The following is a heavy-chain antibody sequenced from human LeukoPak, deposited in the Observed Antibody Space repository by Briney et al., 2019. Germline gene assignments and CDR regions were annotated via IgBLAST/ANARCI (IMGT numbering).Heavy chain of an antibody. Sequence: PGRSLRLSCAASGFTFSSYGMHWVRQAPGKGLEWVAFIRYDGSNKYYADSVKGRFTISRDNSKNTLYLQMNSLRAEDTAVYYCAKPITAMDAGGFDYWGQGTLVTVSS. D-gene: IGHD5-18*01. CDR3: AKPITAMDAGGFDY. V-gene: IGHV3-30*02. CDR1: GFTFSSYG. J-gene: IGHJ4*02. CDR2: IRYDGSNK.